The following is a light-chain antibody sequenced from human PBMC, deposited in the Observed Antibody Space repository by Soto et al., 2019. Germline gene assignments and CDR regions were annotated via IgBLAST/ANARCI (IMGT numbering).Light chain of an antibody. V-gene: IGKV3-15*01. Sequence: EIVMTQSPATLSVSPGERATLFCRVSQSIDIHLAWYQQKPGQAPRLLIYGASTRATGIPARFSGSGSGTDFTLTINSLQSEDFAVYYCQQCHNWPPYTFGQGTKLEIK. J-gene: IGKJ2*01. CDR3: QQCHNWPPYT. CDR1: QSIDIH. CDR2: GAS.